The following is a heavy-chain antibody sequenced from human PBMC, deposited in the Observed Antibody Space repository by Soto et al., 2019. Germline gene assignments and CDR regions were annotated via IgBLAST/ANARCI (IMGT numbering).Heavy chain of an antibody. CDR1: GFTFTSSA. J-gene: IGHJ6*02. CDR3: AAVTTGYLYYYSGMDV. CDR2: IVVGSGNT. Sequence: GASVKVSCKASGFTFTSSAVQWVRQARGQRLEWIGWIVVGSGNTNYAQKFQERVTITRDMSTSTAYMELSSLRSEDTAVYYCAAVTTGYLYYYSGMDVWGQGPTVTVSS. V-gene: IGHV1-58*01. D-gene: IGHD3-9*01.